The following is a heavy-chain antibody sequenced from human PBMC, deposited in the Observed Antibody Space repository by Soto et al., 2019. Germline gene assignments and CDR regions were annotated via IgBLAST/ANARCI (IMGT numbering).Heavy chain of an antibody. CDR2: ITPIYPTT. CDR3: ARIPRYSFPTSDDLDS. D-gene: IGHD5-18*01. J-gene: IGHJ4*02. V-gene: IGHV1-69*13. Sequence: SVKVSCKASGGTFYTYTFSWVRQAPGQGLEWMGSITPIYPTTNYAEKFQGRLTVTADGSTNTAYMELNSLTSEDTAVYYCARIPRYSFPTSDDLDSWGQGALVTVS. CDR1: GGTFYTYT.